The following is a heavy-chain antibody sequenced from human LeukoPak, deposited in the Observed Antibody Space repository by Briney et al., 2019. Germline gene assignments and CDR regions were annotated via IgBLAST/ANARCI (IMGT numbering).Heavy chain of an antibody. CDR2: ISAYNGNT. D-gene: IGHD3-10*01. CDR1: GYTFTSYG. J-gene: IGHJ6*02. V-gene: IGHV1-18*01. Sequence: ASVKVSCKASGYTFTSYGISWVRQTPGQGLEWMGWISAYNGNTNYAQKLQGRVTMTTDTSTSTAYMELRSLRTDDTAVYYCARALALDYYGSGSYPKNYGMDVWGQGTTVTVSS. CDR3: ARALALDYYGSGSYPKNYGMDV.